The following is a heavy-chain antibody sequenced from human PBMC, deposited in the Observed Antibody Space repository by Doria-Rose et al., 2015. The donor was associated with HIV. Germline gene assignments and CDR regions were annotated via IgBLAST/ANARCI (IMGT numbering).Heavy chain of an antibody. CDR3: ARIKSSRWYHKYYFDF. V-gene: IGHV2-26*01. CDR2: IFSDDER. J-gene: IGHJ4*02. CDR1: GVSLSSPGMG. Sequence: QITLKESGPVLVKPTETLTLTCTVSGVSLSSPGMGVSWIRQPPGKALEWLANIFSDDERFYKTSLKSRLTISRGTSESQVVLTMTDMDPVDTATYYCARIKSSRWYHKYYFDFWGQGTLVIVSA. D-gene: IGHD6-13*01.